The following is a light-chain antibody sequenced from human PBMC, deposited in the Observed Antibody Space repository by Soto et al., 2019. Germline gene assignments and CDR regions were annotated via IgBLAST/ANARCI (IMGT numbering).Light chain of an antibody. Sequence: EIVLSQSLGTLSLSKGERATLSCRASQSVSTSYLAWYQQNPGQGPRLLIYGASNRATGIPDRFSGSGSGTDFTLTISRLEPEEFAVYYCQQYGSSGTFGQGAKV. CDR1: QSVSTSY. J-gene: IGKJ1*01. CDR2: GAS. V-gene: IGKV3-20*01. CDR3: QQYGSSGT.